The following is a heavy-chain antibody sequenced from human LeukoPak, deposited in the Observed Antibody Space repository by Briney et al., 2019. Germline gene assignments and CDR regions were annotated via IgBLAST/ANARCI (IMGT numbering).Heavy chain of an antibody. CDR2: IYYSGST. Sequence: SETLSLTCTVSGGSISSHYWSWIRQPPGKGLEWIGYIYYSGSTHYNPSLKSRVTISVDTSKNQFSLKLSSVTAADTAVYYCARVVEQWLVRKYYYYYYMDVWGKGTTVTVSS. J-gene: IGHJ6*03. CDR1: GGSISSHY. V-gene: IGHV4-59*11. D-gene: IGHD6-19*01. CDR3: ARVVEQWLVRKYYYYYYMDV.